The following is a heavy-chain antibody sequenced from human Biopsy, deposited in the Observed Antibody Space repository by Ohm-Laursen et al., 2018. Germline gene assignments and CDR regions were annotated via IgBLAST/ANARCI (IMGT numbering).Heavy chain of an antibody. CDR2: ISRSSDNI. Sequence: SLRLSCAASGFTLSCYSMNWVRQTPGKGLEWVSTISRSSDNIYYVDSVKGRFTISRDNAKNSLYLQMNSLRAEDTAVYYCARSWGRSGIATICYYGMDVWGQGTTVTVSS. J-gene: IGHJ6*02. D-gene: IGHD3-16*01. V-gene: IGHV3-21*01. CDR1: GFTLSCYS. CDR3: ARSWGRSGIATICYYGMDV.